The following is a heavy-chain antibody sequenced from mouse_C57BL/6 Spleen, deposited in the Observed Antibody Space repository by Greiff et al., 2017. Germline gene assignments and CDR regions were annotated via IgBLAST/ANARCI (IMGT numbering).Heavy chain of an antibody. CDR3: ARRNDGYYGVYFDY. Sequence: VQLQQSGAELVKPGASVKMSCKASGYTFTTSPIEWMKQNHGKSLEWIVNFHPYNDDTTYNEKFKVKAQLTVEKPSSTVYLELSRLTSDDSAVYYCARRNDGYYGVYFDYWGQGTTLTVSS. CDR2: FHPYNDDT. J-gene: IGHJ2*01. D-gene: IGHD2-3*01. V-gene: IGHV1-47*01. CDR1: GYTFTTSP.